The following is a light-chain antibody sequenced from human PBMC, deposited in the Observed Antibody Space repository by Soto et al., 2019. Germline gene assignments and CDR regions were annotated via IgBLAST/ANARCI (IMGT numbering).Light chain of an antibody. CDR2: SAS. V-gene: IGKV1-39*01. J-gene: IGKJ1*01. CDR1: QSIITY. Sequence: DIQMTQSPSSLSASMGDTVTITCQASQSIITYLSWYQEKPGKAPQRLIYSASRLQSGVPSRFSGSGSMRDFTLTISSLQPEDFATYYCQQTYRTPLTFGQGTKVEIK. CDR3: QQTYRTPLT.